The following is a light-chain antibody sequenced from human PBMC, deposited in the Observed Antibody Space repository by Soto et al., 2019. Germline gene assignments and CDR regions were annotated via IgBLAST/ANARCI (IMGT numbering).Light chain of an antibody. V-gene: IGLV2-14*03. Sequence: QSALTQPASVSGSPGQSITISCTGTSSDVGGYNYVSWYQHHPGKAPKLMIYDVTSRPSGVSNRFSGSKSGNTASLTISGLQAEDEADYYCSSYTSSSTYVFGTGTKLTV. CDR1: SSDVGGYNY. J-gene: IGLJ1*01. CDR2: DVT. CDR3: SSYTSSSTYV.